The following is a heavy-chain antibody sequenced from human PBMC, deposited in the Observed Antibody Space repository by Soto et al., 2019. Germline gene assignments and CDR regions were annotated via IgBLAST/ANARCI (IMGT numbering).Heavy chain of an antibody. CDR1: GFTFSSYA. V-gene: IGHV3-23*01. CDR3: ASRLRQLVQLV. Sequence: VGSLRLSCAASGFTFSSYAMSWVRQAPGKGLEWVSAISGSGGSTYYADSVKGRFTISRDNSKNTLYLQMNSLRAEDTAVYYCASRLRQLVQLVWGQGTLVTVSS. CDR2: ISGSGGST. D-gene: IGHD6-6*01. J-gene: IGHJ4*02.